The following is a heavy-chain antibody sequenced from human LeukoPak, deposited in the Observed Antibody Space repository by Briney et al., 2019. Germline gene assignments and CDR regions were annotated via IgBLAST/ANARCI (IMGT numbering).Heavy chain of an antibody. CDR1: GFTFSSYA. CDR2: ISYDGSNK. V-gene: IGHV3-30*04. Sequence: GGSLRLSCAASGFTFSSYAMHWVRQAPGKGLEWVAVISYDGSNKYYADSVKGRFTISRDNSKNTLYLQMNSLRAEDTAVYYCARGGDIVVVTAMYYWGQGTLVTVSS. J-gene: IGHJ4*02. CDR3: ARGGDIVVVTAMYY. D-gene: IGHD2-21*02.